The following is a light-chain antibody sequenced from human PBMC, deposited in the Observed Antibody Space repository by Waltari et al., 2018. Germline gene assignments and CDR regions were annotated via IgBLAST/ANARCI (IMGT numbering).Light chain of an antibody. Sequence: QSALTQPASVSWSPGQSITISCTGTSSDVGGYNYVSWYQKHPGKAPKFIIYDVSQRPSGVSNRLSCSKSGNTASLTISGLQAEDEADYYCSSYTSSSTWVFGGGTKLTVL. V-gene: IGLV2-14*01. CDR1: SSDVGGYNY. CDR3: SSYTSSSTWV. CDR2: DVS. J-gene: IGLJ3*02.